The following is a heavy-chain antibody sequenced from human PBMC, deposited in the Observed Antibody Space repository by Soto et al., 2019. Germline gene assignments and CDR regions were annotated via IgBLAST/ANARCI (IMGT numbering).Heavy chain of an antibody. CDR2: IIPIFGTA. J-gene: IGHJ4*02. Sequence: QVQLVQSGAEVKKPGSSVKVSCKASGGTFSSYAISWVRQAPGQGLEWMGGIIPIFGTANYAQKFQGRVTITADESTSTAYRELSSLRSEETAVYYCARDHSSAPQGGFDYWGKGTLVTVAS. CDR3: ARDHSSAPQGGFDY. D-gene: IGHD6-13*01. V-gene: IGHV1-69*01. CDR1: GGTFSSYA.